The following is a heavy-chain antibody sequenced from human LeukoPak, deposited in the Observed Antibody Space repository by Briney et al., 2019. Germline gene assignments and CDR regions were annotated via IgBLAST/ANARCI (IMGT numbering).Heavy chain of an antibody. CDR1: GFTFDDYT. D-gene: IGHD1-26*01. CDR3: AKEGRSGSLDY. CDR2: ISWDGGST. Sequence: GGSLRLSCAASGFTFDDYTMHWVRQAPGKGLEWVSLISWDGGSTYYADSVKGRFPISRDNSKNSLYLQMNSLRTEDTALYYCAKEGRSGSLDYWGQGTLVTVSS. V-gene: IGHV3-43*01. J-gene: IGHJ4*02.